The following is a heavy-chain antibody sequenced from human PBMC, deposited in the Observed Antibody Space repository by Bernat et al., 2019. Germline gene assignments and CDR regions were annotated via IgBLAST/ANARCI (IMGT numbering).Heavy chain of an antibody. V-gene: IGHV3-43*02. J-gene: IGHJ6*02. CDR3: AKDSRGSIADPYYYYGMDV. CDR1: GFTFSSYG. D-gene: IGHD6-6*01. Sequence: VQLVESGGGVVQPGRSLRLSCAASGFTFSSYGMNWVRQAPGKGLEWVSLISGDGGSTYYADSVKGRFTISRDNSKNSLYLQMNSLRTEDTALYYCAKDSRGSIADPYYYYGMDVWGQGTTVTVSS. CDR2: ISGDGGST.